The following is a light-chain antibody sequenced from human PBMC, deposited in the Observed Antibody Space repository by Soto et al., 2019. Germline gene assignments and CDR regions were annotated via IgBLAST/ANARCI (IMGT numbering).Light chain of an antibody. V-gene: IGKV3-20*01. Sequence: EIVLTQSPGTLSLSPGERATLSCRASQSVNSNHIAWYQQKPGQAPRLLIYGPSSRATGIPERFSGSGSGTDFTLSISRLEPEGFAVYFCHQFGSSPQTFGHGTKVDIK. CDR3: HQFGSSPQT. CDR1: QSVNSNH. CDR2: GPS. J-gene: IGKJ1*01.